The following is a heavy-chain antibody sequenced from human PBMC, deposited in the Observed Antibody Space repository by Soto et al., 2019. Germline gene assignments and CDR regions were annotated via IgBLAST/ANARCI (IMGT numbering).Heavy chain of an antibody. Sequence: QVQLVQSGAEVKKPGSSVKVSCKASGGTFSSYTISWVRQAPGHGLEWMGRIITILGIANYAQKFQGRVTITADKTTSTAYMELSRLRSEDTAMYYCERLGGVTGYAFGYYGMDVWGQGTTVTVSS. J-gene: IGHJ6*02. V-gene: IGHV1-69*02. D-gene: IGHD3-9*01. CDR2: IITILGIA. CDR3: ERLGGVTGYAFGYYGMDV. CDR1: GGTFSSYT.